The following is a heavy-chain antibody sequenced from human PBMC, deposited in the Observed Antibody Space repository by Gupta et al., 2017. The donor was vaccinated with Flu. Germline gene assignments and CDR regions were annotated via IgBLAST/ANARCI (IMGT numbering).Heavy chain of an antibody. V-gene: IGHV3-23*01. D-gene: IGHD6-13*01. Sequence: EVQLLKSGGDLIQPGDSLRLSCGASGFTFVRSAMSWVRQAPGKGLEWVSAISASGVTYYADSVEGRFTISRDNSKDTLYLQMRNVRVEDTAVYYCARGGYASSWYFDSWGQGAQVTVSS. CDR1: GFTFVRSA. J-gene: IGHJ4*02. CDR3: ARGGYASSWYFDS. CDR2: ISASGVT.